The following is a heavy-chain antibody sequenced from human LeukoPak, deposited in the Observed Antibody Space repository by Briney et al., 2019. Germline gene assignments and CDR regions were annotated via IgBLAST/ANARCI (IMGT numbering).Heavy chain of an antibody. V-gene: IGHV3-23*01. Sequence: PGGSLRLSCAASGFTFSNYAMSWVRQAPGKGLEWVSAISGSGGSTYYADSVKGRFTISRDNSKNTLYLQMNSLRAEDTAVYYCAKDLADYDILTGLDYWGQGTLVTVSS. CDR3: AKDLADYDILTGLDY. D-gene: IGHD3-9*01. J-gene: IGHJ4*02. CDR2: ISGSGGST. CDR1: GFTFSNYA.